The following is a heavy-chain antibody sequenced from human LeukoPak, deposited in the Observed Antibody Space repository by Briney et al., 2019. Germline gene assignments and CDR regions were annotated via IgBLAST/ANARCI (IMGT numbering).Heavy chain of an antibody. CDR2: INPNSGGT. D-gene: IGHD3-3*01. J-gene: IGHJ6*03. Sequence: ASVKVSCKASGYTFTGYYMHWVRQAPGQGLEWMGWINPNSGGTNYAQKFQGRVTMTRDTSISTAYMGLSRLRSDDTAVYYCARALTRDFWSGYPYYYYYYYMDVWGKGTTVTVSS. V-gene: IGHV1-2*02. CDR3: ARALTRDFWSGYPYYYYYYYMDV. CDR1: GYTFTGYY.